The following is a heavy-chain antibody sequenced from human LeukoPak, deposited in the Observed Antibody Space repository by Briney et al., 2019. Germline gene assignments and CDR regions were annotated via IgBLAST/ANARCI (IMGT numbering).Heavy chain of an antibody. Sequence: SETLSLTCTGSDYSISSDYFWGWIRQPPGKGLEWIGSIYHSGTTYYNPSLKSRITISLDASKNQSPLKLTSVTAADTAVYYCARGSSIAATLTYWGQGTLVTVSS. J-gene: IGHJ4*02. V-gene: IGHV4-38-2*02. CDR1: DYSISSDYF. D-gene: IGHD5-12*01. CDR2: IYHSGTT. CDR3: ARGSSIAATLTY.